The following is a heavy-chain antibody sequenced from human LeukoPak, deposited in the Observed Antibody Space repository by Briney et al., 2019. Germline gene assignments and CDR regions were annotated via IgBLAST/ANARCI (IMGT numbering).Heavy chain of an antibody. CDR1: GFTFSNSG. V-gene: IGHV3-23*01. CDR2: ISGSDTTT. J-gene: IGHJ4*02. CDR3: AKDQVVPFDY. D-gene: IGHD2-2*01. Sequence: GGSLRLSCAASGFTFSNSGMSWVRQAPGKGLEWVSYISGSDTTTHYADSVKGRFTISRDNSKNTLYLQMNSLRAEDTAVYFCAKDQVVPFDYWGQGTLVTVSS.